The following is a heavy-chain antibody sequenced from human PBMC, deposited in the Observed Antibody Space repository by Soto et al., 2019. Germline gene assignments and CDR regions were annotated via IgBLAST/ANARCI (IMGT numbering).Heavy chain of an antibody. D-gene: IGHD3-22*01. Sequence: PSETLSLTCTVSCGSISSSSYSWGWIRQPPGKGLEWIGSIYYSGSTYYNPSLKSRVTISVDTSTNQFSLKLSSVTAADTAVYYCARQLRIYYDISRSLYYFDYWGPGTLVTVSS. CDR3: ARQLRIYYDISRSLYYFDY. CDR1: CGSISSSSYS. J-gene: IGHJ4*02. V-gene: IGHV4-39*01. CDR2: IYYSGST.